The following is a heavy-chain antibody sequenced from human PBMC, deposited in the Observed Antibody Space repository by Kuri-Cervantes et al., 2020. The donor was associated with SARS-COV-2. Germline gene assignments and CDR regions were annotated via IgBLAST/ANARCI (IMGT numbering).Heavy chain of an antibody. CDR1: GFTFDDYT. CDR3: AKSGTKYSSPQSYFDY. D-gene: IGHD6-6*01. V-gene: IGHV3-23*01. J-gene: IGHJ4*02. Sequence: GESLKISCAASGFTFDDYTMHWVRQAPGKGLEWVSAISGSGGSTYYADSVKGRFTISRDNSKNTLYLQMNSLRAEDTAVYYCAKSGTKYSSPQSYFDYWGQGTLVTVSS. CDR2: ISGSGGST.